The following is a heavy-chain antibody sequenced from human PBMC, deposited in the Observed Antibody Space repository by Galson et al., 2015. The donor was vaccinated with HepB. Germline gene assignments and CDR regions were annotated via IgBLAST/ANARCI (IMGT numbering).Heavy chain of an antibody. D-gene: IGHD6-13*01. V-gene: IGHV1-3*01. Sequence: SVKVSCKASGYTFTSYAMHWVRQAPGQRLEWMGWINAGNGNTKYSQKFQGRVTITRDTSASTAYMELSSLRSEDTAVYYCARTGRYSSSWPSRNWFDPWGQGTLVTVSS. CDR1: GYTFTSYA. CDR3: ARTGRYSSSWPSRNWFDP. CDR2: INAGNGNT. J-gene: IGHJ5*02.